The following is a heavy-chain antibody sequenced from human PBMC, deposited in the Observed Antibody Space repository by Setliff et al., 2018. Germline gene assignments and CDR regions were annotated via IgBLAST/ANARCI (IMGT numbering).Heavy chain of an antibody. CDR1: GYSFTSYW. CDR3: ARYDNSGYLYYYGMDV. D-gene: IGHD3-22*01. Sequence: GESLKISCKGSGYSFTSYWIGWVRQMPGKGLEWMGIIYPGDSDTRYSPSFQGQVTISADKSISTAYLQWSSLKASDTAMYYCARYDNSGYLYYYGMDVWGQGTTVTVSS. CDR2: IYPGDSDT. V-gene: IGHV5-51*01. J-gene: IGHJ6*02.